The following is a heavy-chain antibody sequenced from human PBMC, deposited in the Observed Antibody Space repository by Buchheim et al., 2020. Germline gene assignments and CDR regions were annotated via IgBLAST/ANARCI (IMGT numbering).Heavy chain of an antibody. CDR3: ARVTYSISSRFDY. Sequence: EVQLVESGGGLVQPGGSLRLSCAASGFMFSSYGMNWVRQAPGKGLEWISYIDSSKSTIYYADSVRGRFTIPRDNAANSLFLQMNSLRDEDRAVYYCARVTYSISSRFDYWGQGTL. D-gene: IGHD6-6*01. CDR2: IDSSKSTI. CDR1: GFMFSSYG. J-gene: IGHJ4*02. V-gene: IGHV3-48*02.